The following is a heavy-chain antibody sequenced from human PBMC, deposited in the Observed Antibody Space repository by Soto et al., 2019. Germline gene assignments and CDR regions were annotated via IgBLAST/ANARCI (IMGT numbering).Heavy chain of an antibody. D-gene: IGHD1-26*01. J-gene: IGHJ4*02. V-gene: IGHV3-48*03. CDR3: ARQGDGNYFYLGH. CDR2: ISPGDDTI. Sequence: PGKGLEWVSYISPGDDTIHYSYSVKGRFTISRDNAKNSLYLQMNNLRAEDSAVYPCARQGDGNYFYLGHCGQGT.